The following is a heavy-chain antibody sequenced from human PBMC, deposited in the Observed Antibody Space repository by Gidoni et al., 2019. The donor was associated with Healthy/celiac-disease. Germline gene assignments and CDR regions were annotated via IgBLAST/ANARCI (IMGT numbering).Heavy chain of an antibody. V-gene: IGHV3-15*07. CDR2: IKSKTDGGTT. D-gene: IGHD3-10*01. CDR3: TTSHLSYYYGSGSYYYYYYGMDV. Sequence: EVQLVESGGGLVKPGGSLRLSCAASGFPFSNAWMNWVRQAPGKGLEWVGRIKSKTDGGTTDYAAPVKGRFTISRDDSKNTLYLQMNSLKTEDTAVYYCTTSHLSYYYGSGSYYYYYYGMDVWGQGTTVTVSS. J-gene: IGHJ6*02. CDR1: GFPFSNAW.